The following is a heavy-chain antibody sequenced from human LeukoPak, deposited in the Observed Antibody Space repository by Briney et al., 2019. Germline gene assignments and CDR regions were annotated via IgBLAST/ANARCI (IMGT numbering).Heavy chain of an antibody. D-gene: IGHD6-19*01. V-gene: IGHV4-31*11. J-gene: IGHJ4*02. CDR2: IYYSGST. CDR3: AREVGYSSGWYFDY. CDR1: GGSISSGGYY. Sequence: SETLSLTCAVSGGSISSGGYYWSWIRQHPGKGLEWIGYIYYSGSTYYNPSLKSRVTISVDTSKNQFSLKLSSVTAADTAVYYCAREVGYSSGWYFDYWGQGTLVTVSS.